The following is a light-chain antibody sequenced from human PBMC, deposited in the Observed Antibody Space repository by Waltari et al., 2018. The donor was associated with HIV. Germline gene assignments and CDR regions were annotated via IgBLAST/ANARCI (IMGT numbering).Light chain of an antibody. CDR3: QSYPASLTVSLI. J-gene: IGLJ2*01. V-gene: IGLV1-40*01. CDR1: SSNIGAGYD. CDR2: DNT. Sequence: QSVLTQPPSVSEAPGQRVTISCTGNSSNIGAGYDVHWYQQLPGKAPKLLISDNTNRPSGVPDRFSGSKSGTSASLAITGLRAEDEADYYCQSYPASLTVSLIFGGGTRLTVL.